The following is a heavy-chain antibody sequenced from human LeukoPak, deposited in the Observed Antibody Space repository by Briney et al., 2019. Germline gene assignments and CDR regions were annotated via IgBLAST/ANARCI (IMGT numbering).Heavy chain of an antibody. CDR1: GYTFTGYY. V-gene: IGHV1-2*02. CDR2: INPNSGGT. CDR3: ARGPFYYDSSGYYYGDY. Sequence: ASVKVSCKASGYTFTGYYMHWVRQAPGKGLEWMGWINPNSGGTNYAQKFQGRVTMTRDTSISTAYMELSRLRSDDTAVYYCARGPFYYDSSGYYYGDYWGQGTLVTVSS. J-gene: IGHJ4*02. D-gene: IGHD3-22*01.